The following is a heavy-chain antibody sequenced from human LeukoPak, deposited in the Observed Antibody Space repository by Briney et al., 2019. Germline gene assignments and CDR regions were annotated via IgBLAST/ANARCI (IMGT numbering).Heavy chain of an antibody. Sequence: GGSLRLSCAASGFTFSSYAMSWVRQAPGKGLGWVSAISGSGGSTYYADSVKGRFTISRDNSKNTLYLQMNSLRAEDTAVYYCAKNIVVVTAIRSWGQGTLVTVSS. CDR1: GFTFSSYA. CDR2: ISGSGGST. J-gene: IGHJ4*02. D-gene: IGHD2-21*02. V-gene: IGHV3-23*01. CDR3: AKNIVVVTAIRS.